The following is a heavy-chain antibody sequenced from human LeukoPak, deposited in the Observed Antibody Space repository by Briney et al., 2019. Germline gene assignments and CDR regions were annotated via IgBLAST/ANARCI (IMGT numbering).Heavy chain of an antibody. J-gene: IGHJ5*02. D-gene: IGHD3-22*01. CDR2: INPNSGGT. V-gene: IGHV1-2*02. CDR1: GYTFTGYY. Sequence: ASVKVSCKASGYTFTGYYMHWVRQAPGQGLEWMGWINPNSGGTNYAQKFQGRVTMTRDTSISTAYMELSRLRSDDTAVYYCASHYYDSSGYYYNNWFDPWGQGTLVTVSS. CDR3: ASHYYDSSGYYYNNWFDP.